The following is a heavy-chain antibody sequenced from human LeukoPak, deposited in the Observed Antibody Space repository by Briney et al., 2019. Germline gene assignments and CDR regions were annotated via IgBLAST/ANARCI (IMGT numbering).Heavy chain of an antibody. CDR3: TRDPHALDY. CDR2: IRSSGSPI. Sequence: GGSLRLSCVGSGSTFSTYSMNWVRQAPGKGLEWVSYIRSSGSPIYYADSVKGRFTISIDDAKNSLYLQMNSLRDQVTAAYSCTRDPHALDYWGQGTLVTVSS. CDR1: GSTFSTYS. V-gene: IGHV3-48*02. J-gene: IGHJ4*02.